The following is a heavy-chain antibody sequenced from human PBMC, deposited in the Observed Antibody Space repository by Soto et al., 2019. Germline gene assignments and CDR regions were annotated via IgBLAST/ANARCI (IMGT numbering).Heavy chain of an antibody. CDR1: GFTFSSYW. CDR3: ARIGGGYGDSGDSDAFDI. Sequence: GGSLRLSCAASGFTFSSYWMHWVRQAPGKGLVWVSRINSDGSSTSYADSVKGRFTISRDNAKNTLYLQMNSLRAEDTAVYYCARIGGGYGDSGDSDAFDIWGQGTMVTVSS. CDR2: INSDGSST. D-gene: IGHD4-17*01. V-gene: IGHV3-74*01. J-gene: IGHJ3*02.